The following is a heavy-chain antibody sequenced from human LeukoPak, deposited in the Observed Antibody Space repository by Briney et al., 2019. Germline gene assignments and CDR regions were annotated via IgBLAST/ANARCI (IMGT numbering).Heavy chain of an antibody. Sequence: GGSLRLSCAASGFTFSSYWMSWVRQAPGKGLEWVANIKQDGSEKYYVDSVKGRFTISRDNAKNSLYLQMNSLRAEDTAVYYCAREGLLSYYYYYMDVWGKGPRSPSP. D-gene: IGHD3-3*01. J-gene: IGHJ6*03. CDR1: GFTFSSYW. V-gene: IGHV3-7*01. CDR3: AREGLLSYYYYYMDV. CDR2: IKQDGSEK.